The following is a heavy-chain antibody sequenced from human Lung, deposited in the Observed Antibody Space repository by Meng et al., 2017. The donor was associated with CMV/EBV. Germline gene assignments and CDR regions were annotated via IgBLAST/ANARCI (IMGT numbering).Heavy chain of an antibody. CDR2: ISGSGGST. V-gene: IGHV3-23*01. CDR1: GFTFSSYA. Sequence: RGSXRLXCAPSGFTFSSYAMSWVRQAPGKALEWVSAISGSGGSTYYADSVKGRFTISRDNSKNTLYLQMNSLRAEDTAVYYCAKTVVVPAAPYYFDYWGQGTLVTVSS. CDR3: AKTVVVPAAPYYFDY. D-gene: IGHD2-2*01. J-gene: IGHJ4*02.